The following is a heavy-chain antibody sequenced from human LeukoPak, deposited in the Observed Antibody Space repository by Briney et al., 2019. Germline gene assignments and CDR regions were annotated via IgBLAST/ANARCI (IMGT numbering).Heavy chain of an antibody. J-gene: IGHJ3*02. Sequence: SETLSLTCAVSGYSISSGYYWGWIRQPPGKGLEWIGSIYHSGSTYYNPSLKSRVTISVDTSKNQFSLKLSSVTAADTAVYYCARPQGAIEPGAFDIWGQGTMVTVSS. V-gene: IGHV4-38-2*01. CDR3: ARPQGAIEPGAFDI. CDR1: GYSISSGYY. CDR2: IYHSGST. D-gene: IGHD4/OR15-4a*01.